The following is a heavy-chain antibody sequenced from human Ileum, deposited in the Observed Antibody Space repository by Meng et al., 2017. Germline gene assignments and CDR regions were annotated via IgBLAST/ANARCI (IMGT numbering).Heavy chain of an antibody. Sequence: QLQTLGAGLLKPSGTLSLTCAVYGRSFSGYYWSWIRQPPGKGLEWIGEINHSGSTNYNPSLKSRVTISVDTSKNQFSLKLSSVTAADTAVYYCARGGHDSSGYYSFDYWGQGTLVTVSS. V-gene: IGHV4-34*01. J-gene: IGHJ4*02. CDR1: GRSFSGYY. CDR2: INHSGST. CDR3: ARGGHDSSGYYSFDY. D-gene: IGHD3-22*01.